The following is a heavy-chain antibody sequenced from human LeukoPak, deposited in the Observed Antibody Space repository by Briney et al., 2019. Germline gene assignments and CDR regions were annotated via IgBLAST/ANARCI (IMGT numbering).Heavy chain of an antibody. J-gene: IGHJ4*02. D-gene: IGHD4-17*01. Sequence: GGSLRLSCAASGFTFSSYAMSWVRQAPGKRLEWVSSISSSSSYIYYADSVKGRFTISRDNAKNSLYLQMNSLRAEDTAVYYCARDTVKSVYFDYWGQGTLVTVSS. CDR2: ISSSSSYI. CDR3: ARDTVKSVYFDY. CDR1: GFTFSSYA. V-gene: IGHV3-21*01.